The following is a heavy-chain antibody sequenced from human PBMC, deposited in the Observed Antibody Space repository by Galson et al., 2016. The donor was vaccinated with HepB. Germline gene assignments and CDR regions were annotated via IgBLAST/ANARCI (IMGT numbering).Heavy chain of an antibody. CDR3: VEQRKGAPYGMDV. Sequence: CAISGDSVSSNSAAWNWIRQSPSRGLEWLGRTYYRSKWYNDYAVSVKSRIIVNPDTSKNQFSLQPNSVTPEDTAVYYCVEQRKGAPYGMDVWGQGTTATVSS. D-gene: IGHD1/OR15-1a*01. J-gene: IGHJ6*02. CDR2: TYYRSKWYN. CDR1: GDSVSSNSAA. V-gene: IGHV6-1*01.